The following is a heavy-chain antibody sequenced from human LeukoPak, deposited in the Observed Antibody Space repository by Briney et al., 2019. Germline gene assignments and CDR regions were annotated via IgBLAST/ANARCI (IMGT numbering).Heavy chain of an antibody. D-gene: IGHD3-22*01. CDR3: AKGLESSGYSKYYFDS. V-gene: IGHV3-23*01. CDR2: LSGSGGST. Sequence: PGGSLRLSCAASGFTFSSYAMSWVRQAPGKGLEWVSALSGSGGSTYYADSVKGRFTISRDNSQNTLSLQMNSLKLEDTAVYYCAKGLESSGYSKYYFDSWGQGTLVTVSA. CDR1: GFTFSSYA. J-gene: IGHJ4*02.